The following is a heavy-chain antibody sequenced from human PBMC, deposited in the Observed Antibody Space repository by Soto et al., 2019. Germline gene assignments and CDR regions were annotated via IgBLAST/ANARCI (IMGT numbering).Heavy chain of an antibody. CDR2: IHHSGST. CDR3: ARQHYYDSSGYYTWN. CDR1: GGSISRSNW. Sequence: SETLSLTWAVSGGSISRSNWWSWVRQPPGKGLEWIAEIHHSGSTNYNPSLKNRVTISADTSNNQFSLRLNSVTAADTAVYYCARQHYYDSSGYYTWNWGQGTLVTVSS. D-gene: IGHD3-22*01. J-gene: IGHJ4*02. V-gene: IGHV4-4*02.